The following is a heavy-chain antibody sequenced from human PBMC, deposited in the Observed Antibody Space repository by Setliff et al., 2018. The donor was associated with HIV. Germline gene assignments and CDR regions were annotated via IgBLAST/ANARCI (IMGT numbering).Heavy chain of an antibody. CDR1: GFIFNNYG. V-gene: IGHV3-30*18. CDR3: AKGGYDSSGRFDY. CDR2: ISHDGRNE. D-gene: IGHD3-22*01. J-gene: IGHJ4*02. Sequence: AGGSLRLSCAASGFIFNNYGMHWVRQAPGKGLDWVALISHDGRNEYYADSVKGRFTISRDNSNNMLYLQMNILRVEDTALYYCAKGGYDSSGRFDYWGQGTLVTVSS.